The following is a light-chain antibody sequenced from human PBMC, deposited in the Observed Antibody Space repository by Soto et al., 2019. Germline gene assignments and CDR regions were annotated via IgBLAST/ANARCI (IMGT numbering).Light chain of an antibody. V-gene: IGKV3-20*01. CDR3: QQYGSSPYT. CDR2: GAS. J-gene: IGKJ2*01. CDR1: QSVTSNY. Sequence: EIVLTQSPGTLPLSPGERATLSCRASQSVTSNYLAWYQQKPGQAPRLLIFGASSRATGIPDRFSGSGSGTDFTLTITRLEAEDFGVDYCQQYGSSPYTFGQGTTLEIK.